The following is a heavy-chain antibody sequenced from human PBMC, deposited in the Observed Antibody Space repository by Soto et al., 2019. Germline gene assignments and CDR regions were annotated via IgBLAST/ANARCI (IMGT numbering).Heavy chain of an antibody. Sequence: QVQLQESGPGLGKPSETLSLTCTVSGGSISSYYWSWIRQPAGKGLEWIGRIYTSGSTNYNPSLKSRVTMSVDTSKNQFSLKLSSVTAADTAVYYCARDSLGYCSGGSCYAGGWFDPWGQGTLVTVSS. CDR3: ARDSLGYCSGGSCYAGGWFDP. CDR2: IYTSGST. CDR1: GGSISSYY. D-gene: IGHD2-15*01. V-gene: IGHV4-4*07. J-gene: IGHJ5*02.